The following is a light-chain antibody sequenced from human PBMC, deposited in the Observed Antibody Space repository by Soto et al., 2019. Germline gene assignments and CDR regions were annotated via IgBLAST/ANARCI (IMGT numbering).Light chain of an antibody. Sequence: DIQMTQSPSSLSASVGDRVTITCRASQSISSYLNWYQQKPGKAPKLLIYAASSLHSGVPSRFSGSGSGTDFTLTISSLQPEDFAPYYCQQSYSTPPYTFGQGTKVDIK. CDR1: QSISSY. V-gene: IGKV1-39*01. CDR3: QQSYSTPPYT. J-gene: IGKJ2*01. CDR2: AAS.